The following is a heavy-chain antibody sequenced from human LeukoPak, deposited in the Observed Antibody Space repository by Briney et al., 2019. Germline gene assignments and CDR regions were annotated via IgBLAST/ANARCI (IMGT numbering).Heavy chain of an antibody. V-gene: IGHV5-51*01. CDR1: GYVFIRHW. CDR3: ARQNHYYYYMDV. CDR2: IHPEDSYA. Sequence: GESLKISCKTSGYVFIRHWIGWVRQVPGKVLEWMGVIHPEDSYARYNPAFEGQVTLSVDESTNTAHLQLSSLKASDTAIYYCARQNHYYYYMDVWGRGTTVLVSS. J-gene: IGHJ6*03.